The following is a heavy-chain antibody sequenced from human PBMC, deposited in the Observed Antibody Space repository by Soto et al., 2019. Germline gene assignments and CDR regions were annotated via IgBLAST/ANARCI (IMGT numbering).Heavy chain of an antibody. D-gene: IGHD3-22*01. CDR3: ARDPGYDSSANHNRFDP. Sequence: GGSLRLSCAASGFTFSSYAMHWVRQAPCKGLEWVAVISYDGSNKYYADSVKGRFTISRDNSKNTLYLQMNSLRAEDTAVYYCARDPGYDSSANHNRFDPVGKGTLVTVST. J-gene: IGHJ5*02. CDR2: ISYDGSNK. V-gene: IGHV3-30-3*01. CDR1: GFTFSSYA.